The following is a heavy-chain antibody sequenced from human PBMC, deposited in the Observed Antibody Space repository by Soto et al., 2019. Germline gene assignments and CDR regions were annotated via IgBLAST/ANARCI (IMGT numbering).Heavy chain of an antibody. D-gene: IGHD6-19*01. Sequence: GGSLRLSCAASGFTFDDYAMHWVRQAPGKGLEWVSGISWNSGSIGYADSVKGRFTISRDNAKNSLYLQMNSLRAEDTALYYCVKASSPKQWLVLFDYWGQGTLVTVSS. CDR1: GFTFDDYA. J-gene: IGHJ4*02. CDR2: ISWNSGSI. CDR3: VKASSPKQWLVLFDY. V-gene: IGHV3-9*01.